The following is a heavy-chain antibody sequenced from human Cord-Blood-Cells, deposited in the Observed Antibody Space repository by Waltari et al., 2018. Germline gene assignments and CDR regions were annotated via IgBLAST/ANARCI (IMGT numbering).Heavy chain of an antibody. CDR3: ARHRAPYYDILTGYYDY. V-gene: IGHV4-39*01. D-gene: IGHD3-9*01. Sequence: QLQLQESGPGLVKPSETLPLTCTVSGGSISSSSYYWGWIRQPPGKGLEWIGSIYYSGSTYYNPSLKSRVTISVDTSKNQFSLKLSSVTAADTAVYYCARHRAPYYDILTGYYDYWGQGTLVTVSS. CDR2: IYYSGST. J-gene: IGHJ4*02. CDR1: GGSISSSSYY.